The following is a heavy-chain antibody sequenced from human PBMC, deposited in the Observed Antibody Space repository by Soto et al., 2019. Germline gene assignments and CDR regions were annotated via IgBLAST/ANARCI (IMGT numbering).Heavy chain of an antibody. D-gene: IGHD1-20*01. CDR1: GFTFSNAW. Sequence: EVQLVESGGGFVKPGESLRLSCAASGFTFSNAWINWVRQAPGKGLEWVGRIKSKTDGGTTDFAASVKGRFAISRDDSKNMVYLQMNSLKTEDTAVYYCTTDSYITVVNIRFDYWGHGTLVTVSS. CDR3: TTDSYITVVNIRFDY. CDR2: IKSKTDGGTT. V-gene: IGHV3-15*07. J-gene: IGHJ4*01.